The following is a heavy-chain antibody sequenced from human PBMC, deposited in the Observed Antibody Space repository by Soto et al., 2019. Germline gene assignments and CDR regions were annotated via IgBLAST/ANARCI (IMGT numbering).Heavy chain of an antibody. CDR2: INGGSGKT. Sequence: QVQLVHSGAEVKKPGASVKVSCRASGFTFTLYSMHWVRQAPGQRLEWMGWINGGSGKTKYSKKFQGRVTIARDTSASTAYMEVSSLRSEDTAVYYCARYSGNYQDAFDIWGQGTMVTVSS. J-gene: IGHJ3*02. CDR1: GFTFTLYS. V-gene: IGHV1-3*01. D-gene: IGHD1-26*01. CDR3: ARYSGNYQDAFDI.